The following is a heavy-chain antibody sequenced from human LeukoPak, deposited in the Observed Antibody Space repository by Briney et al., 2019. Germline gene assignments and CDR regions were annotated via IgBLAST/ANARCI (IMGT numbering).Heavy chain of an antibody. Sequence: PGGSLRLSCAASGFTFTSYAMSWVRQAPGKGLEWVSTFSGASSTSYADAVKGRVTISRDNSKNTLYLQMNSLRAEDTAVYYCAKNGVYSYGKIDYWGQGTLVTVSS. D-gene: IGHD5-18*01. V-gene: IGHV3-23*01. CDR2: FSGASST. J-gene: IGHJ4*02. CDR3: AKNGVYSYGKIDY. CDR1: GFTFTSYA.